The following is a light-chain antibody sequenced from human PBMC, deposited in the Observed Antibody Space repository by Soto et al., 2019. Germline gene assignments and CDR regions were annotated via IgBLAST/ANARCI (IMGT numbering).Light chain of an antibody. J-gene: IGKJ3*01. CDR3: QQYDDRQAT. CDR2: DAS. V-gene: IGKV1-33*01. Sequence: DIQMTQSPSSLSASVGDRVTITCQASQDITNYLNWYQQKPGQAPKLLIYDASNLETGVPSRFSGSGSGTEFTLTISSLQPEDIAIYYCQQYDDRQATFGRGTKVDIK. CDR1: QDITNY.